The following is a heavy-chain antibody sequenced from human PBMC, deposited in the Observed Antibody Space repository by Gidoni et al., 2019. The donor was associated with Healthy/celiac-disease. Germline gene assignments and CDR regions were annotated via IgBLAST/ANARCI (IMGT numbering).Heavy chain of an antibody. CDR1: GFTFSSYS. J-gene: IGHJ4*02. CDR2: ISSSSSYI. CDR3: ARLEWELFEFDY. V-gene: IGHV3-21*01. D-gene: IGHD1-26*01. Sequence: EVQLVESGGGLVKPGGSLRLSCAASGFTFSSYSMNWVRTAPGKGLEWVSSISSSSSYIYYADSVKGRFTISRDNAKNSLYLQMNSLRAEDTAVYYCARLEWELFEFDYWGQGTLVTVSS.